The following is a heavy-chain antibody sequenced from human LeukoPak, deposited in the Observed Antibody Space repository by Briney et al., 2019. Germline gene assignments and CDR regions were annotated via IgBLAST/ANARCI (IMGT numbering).Heavy chain of an antibody. CDR3: ANYDSSGYPETEPFDY. CDR2: IRGSGGST. Sequence: GGSLRLSCAASGFTFSSYAMSWVRQAPGKGLEWVSAIRGSGGSTYYADSVKGRFTISRDNSKNTLYLQMNSLRAEDTAVYYCANYDSSGYPETEPFDYWGQGTLVTVSS. CDR1: GFTFSSYA. D-gene: IGHD3-22*01. V-gene: IGHV3-23*01. J-gene: IGHJ4*02.